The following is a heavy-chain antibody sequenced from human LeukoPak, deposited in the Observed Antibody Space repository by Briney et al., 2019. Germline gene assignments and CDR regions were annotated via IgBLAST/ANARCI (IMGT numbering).Heavy chain of an antibody. CDR2: IIPIFGTA. CDR1: GGTFSSYA. D-gene: IGHD3-10*01. Sequence: SVKVSCKASGGTFSSYAISWVRQAPGKGLEWMGGIIPIFGTANYAQKFQGRVTITADKSTSTAYMELSSLRSEDTAVYYCARGFYYYGSGSYFDYWGQGTLVTVSS. CDR3: ARGFYYYGSGSYFDY. J-gene: IGHJ4*02. V-gene: IGHV1-69*06.